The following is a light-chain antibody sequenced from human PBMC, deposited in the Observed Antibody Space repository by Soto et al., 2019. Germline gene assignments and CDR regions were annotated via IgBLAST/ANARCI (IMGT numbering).Light chain of an antibody. CDR2: DSS. CDR3: QQYDSFSVT. Sequence: DIQMTQSRSTPSASVGGRVTTSCQASQSISSWLALYQQKPGSSPTLLIYDSSSLESGVPSRFSGSGSGTEFRLTISTMQNDDFATYYCQQYDSFSVTFGQGTRLEIK. CDR1: QSISSW. V-gene: IGKV1-5*01. J-gene: IGKJ5*01.